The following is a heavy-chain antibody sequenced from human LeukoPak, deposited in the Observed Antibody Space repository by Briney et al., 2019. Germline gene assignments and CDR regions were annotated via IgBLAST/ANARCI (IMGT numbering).Heavy chain of an antibody. J-gene: IGHJ6*02. V-gene: IGHV1-24*01. Sequence: ASVKVSCKVSGNILTELSMHWVRQAPGKGLEWMGGVDPRDGETFYAQKFQGRVTMTEDTSTDTTYMELSSLRSEDTAIYHCATFIPRPNEYGDYLYYYYGMDVWGQGTTVTVSS. CDR1: GNILTELS. D-gene: IGHD4-17*01. CDR2: VDPRDGET. CDR3: ATFIPRPNEYGDYLYYYYGMDV.